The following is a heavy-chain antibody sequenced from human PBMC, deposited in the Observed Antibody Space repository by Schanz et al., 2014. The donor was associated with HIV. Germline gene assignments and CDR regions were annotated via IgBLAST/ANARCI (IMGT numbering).Heavy chain of an antibody. CDR2: IKEDGSEK. Sequence: VQLVESGGGVAQPGRSLRLSCAASGFTFSTYGMHWVRQAPGKGLEWVANIKEDGSEKYHADSVKGRFTISRDNAKNSLFLQMESLRAEDTAVYYCAKPEYDSSGNSQSHFDYWGQGTLVTVSS. J-gene: IGHJ4*02. D-gene: IGHD3-22*01. CDR3: AKPEYDSSGNSQSHFDY. V-gene: IGHV3-7*01. CDR1: GFTFSTYG.